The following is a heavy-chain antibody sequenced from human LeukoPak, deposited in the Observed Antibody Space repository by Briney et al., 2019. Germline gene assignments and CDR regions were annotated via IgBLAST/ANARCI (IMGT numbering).Heavy chain of an antibody. CDR3: ATDTSGYSSGWYHDY. CDR1: GFTFSSYG. J-gene: IGHJ4*02. D-gene: IGHD6-19*01. V-gene: IGHV3-30*03. Sequence: PGGSLRLSCAASGFTFSSYGMHWVRQAPGKGLEWVAVISYDGSNKYYADSVKGRSTISRDNSKNTLYLQMNSLRAEDTAVYYCATDTSGYSSGWYHDYWGQGTLVTVSS. CDR2: ISYDGSNK.